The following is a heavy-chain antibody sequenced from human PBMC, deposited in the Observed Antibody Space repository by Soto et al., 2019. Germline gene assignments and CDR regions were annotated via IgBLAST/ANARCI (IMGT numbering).Heavy chain of an antibody. V-gene: IGHV1-18*04. D-gene: IGHD3-22*01. CDR3: ARVDYYDSSGYYGY. J-gene: IGHJ4*02. CDR2: ISGYNGNT. CDR1: GYTFTIYG. Sequence: QVQLVQSGAEVKKPGASVKVSCKASGYTFTIYGISWVRQAPGQGLEWMGWISGYNGNTDYAQNLKDRVNLTTDASTSSVYMELRSLRSDDTAVYYCARVDYYDSSGYYGYWGQGTLITVSS.